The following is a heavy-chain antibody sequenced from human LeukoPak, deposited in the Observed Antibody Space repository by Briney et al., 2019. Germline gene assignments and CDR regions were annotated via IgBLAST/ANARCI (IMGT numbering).Heavy chain of an antibody. D-gene: IGHD3-22*01. V-gene: IGHV3-7*01. CDR3: ARDRSRALDYYDSSGYYYDFYY. Sequence: PGGSLRLSCAASGFTFSSYCMSWVRQAPGKGLEWVANIKQDGSQKYYVDSVKGRFTISRDNAKNSLYLQMNSLRAEDTAVYYCARDRSRALDYYDSSGYYYDFYYWGQGTLVTVSS. CDR2: IKQDGSQK. CDR1: GFTFSSYC. J-gene: IGHJ4*02.